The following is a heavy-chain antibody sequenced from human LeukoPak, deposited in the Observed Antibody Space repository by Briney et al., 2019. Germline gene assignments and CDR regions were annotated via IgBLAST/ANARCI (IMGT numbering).Heavy chain of an antibody. J-gene: IGHJ4*02. V-gene: IGHV4-39*01. CDR1: GGSISSSSYY. CDR2: IYYSGST. D-gene: IGHD2-2*01. CDR3: ARLAMQQPFDY. Sequence: SETLSLTCTVSGGSISSSSYYWGWIRQPPGKGLEWSGSIYYSGSTDYTPSLKSRVTMSVDTSKNQFSLKLSSVTAADTAVYYCARLAMQQPFDYWGQGTLVTVSS.